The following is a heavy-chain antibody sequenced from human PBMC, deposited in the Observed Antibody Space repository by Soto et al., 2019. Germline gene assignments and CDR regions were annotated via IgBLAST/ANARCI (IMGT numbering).Heavy chain of an antibody. D-gene: IGHD6-19*01. CDR3: AKFVLVGSSGWYYFDY. V-gene: IGHV3-23*01. J-gene: IGHJ4*02. CDR1: RFTFSSYA. Sequence: GGSLRLSCAASRFTFSSYAMSWVRQAPGKGLEWVSAISGSGGSTYYADSVKGRFTISRDNSKNTLYLQMNSLRAEDTAVYYCAKFVLVGSSGWYYFDYWGQGTLVTVSS. CDR2: ISGSGGST.